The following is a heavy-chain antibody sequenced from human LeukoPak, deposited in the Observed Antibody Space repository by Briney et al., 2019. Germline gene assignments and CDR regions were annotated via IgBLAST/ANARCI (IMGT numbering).Heavy chain of an antibody. Sequence: GGCLRLSCAAAGFTFSNDWMDWVRQAPGEGLVWVSRINSDGINTSYADSGKGRFTISRDNAKNTLNLQMNSLRAEDTAVYYCARDLGQYYDTSDNWFDPWGQGTLVTVSS. CDR1: GFTFSNDW. CDR2: INSDGINT. V-gene: IGHV3-74*01. J-gene: IGHJ5*02. CDR3: ARDLGQYYDTSDNWFDP. D-gene: IGHD3-22*01.